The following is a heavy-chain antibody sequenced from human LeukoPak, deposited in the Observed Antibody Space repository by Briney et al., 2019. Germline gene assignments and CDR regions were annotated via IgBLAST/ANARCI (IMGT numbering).Heavy chain of an antibody. V-gene: IGHV4-30-4*01. CDR1: GGSISSGDYY. D-gene: IGHD2-2*02. CDR2: IYYSGST. CDR3: AGTIVVVPAAINYYYYYGMDV. Sequence: SQTLSLICTVSGGSISSGDYYWSWIRQPPGKGLEWIGYIYYSGSTYYNPSLKSRVTISVDTSKNQFSLKLSSVTAADTAVYYCAGTIVVVPAAINYYYYYGMDVWGQGTTVTVSS. J-gene: IGHJ6*02.